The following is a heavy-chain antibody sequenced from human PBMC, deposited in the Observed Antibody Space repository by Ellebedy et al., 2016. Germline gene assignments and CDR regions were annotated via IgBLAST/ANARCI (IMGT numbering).Heavy chain of an antibody. CDR1: GGSISSGGYY. CDR2: IYYSGST. Sequence: LRLSXTVSGGSISSGGYYWSWIRQHPGKGLEWIGYIYYSGSTYYNPSLKSRVTISVDTSKNQFSLKLSSMTAADTAVYYCARGSHYYYYMDVWGKGTTVTVSS. CDR3: ARGSHYYYYMDV. J-gene: IGHJ6*03. V-gene: IGHV4-31*03.